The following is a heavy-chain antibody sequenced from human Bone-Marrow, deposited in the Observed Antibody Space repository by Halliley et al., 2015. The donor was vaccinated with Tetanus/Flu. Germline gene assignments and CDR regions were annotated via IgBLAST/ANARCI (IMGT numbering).Heavy chain of an antibody. J-gene: IGHJ4*02. V-gene: IGHV4-59*01. CDR1: GGSISSRY. CDR2: ISTRGNT. CDR3: ARSTYVSAMAFDY. D-gene: IGHD5-18*01. Sequence: TLSLTCTVSGGSISSRYWSWVRQPPGQGLEWIGYISTRGNTNFKPALKSRVSISLDTSKSQISLQLSSATAADTAVYYCARSTYVSAMAFDYWGQGTLVTVSS.